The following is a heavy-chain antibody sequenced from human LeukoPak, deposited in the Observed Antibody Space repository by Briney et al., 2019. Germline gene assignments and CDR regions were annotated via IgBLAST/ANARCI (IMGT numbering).Heavy chain of an antibody. J-gene: IGHJ4*02. V-gene: IGHV1-69*01. D-gene: IGHD1-1*01. CDR1: GGTFSSYA. CDR3: AREATGTMDFDY. Sequence: SVKVSCKASGGTFSSYAISWVRQAPGQGLGRMGGIIPIFGTANYAQKFQGRVTITADESTSTAYMELSSLRSEDTAVYYCAREATGTMDFDYWGQGTLVTVSS. CDR2: IIPIFGTA.